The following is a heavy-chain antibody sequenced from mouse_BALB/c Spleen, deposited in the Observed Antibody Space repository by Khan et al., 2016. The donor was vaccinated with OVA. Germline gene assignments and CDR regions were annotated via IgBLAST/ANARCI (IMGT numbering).Heavy chain of an antibody. Sequence: VQLQESGAVLMKPGASVKISCKATGYTFSSYWIEWVKQRPGHGLEWIGEILPGSGSTNYNEKFKGKATFTADTSSNTAYMQLSSLTSEDSAVYYCARGAIYDGCYERVWFAYWGQGTLVTVSA. D-gene: IGHD2-3*01. CDR1: GYTFSSYW. CDR2: ILPGSGST. J-gene: IGHJ3*01. V-gene: IGHV1-9*01. CDR3: ARGAIYDGCYERVWFAY.